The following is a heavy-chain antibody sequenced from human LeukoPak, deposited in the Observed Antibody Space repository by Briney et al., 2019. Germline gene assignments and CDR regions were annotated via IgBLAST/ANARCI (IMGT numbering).Heavy chain of an antibody. V-gene: IGHV1-8*01. J-gene: IGHJ6*02. D-gene: IGHD1-26*01. CDR1: GYTFTSYD. CDR3: VRVQSGSYARYGMDV. Sequence: AASVKVSCKASGYTFTSYDINWVRQATGQGLEWMGWMNPNSGSTGCAQKFQGRVTMTRSTSISTAYMELSSLRSEDTAVYYCVRVQSGSYARYGMDVWGQGTTVTVSS. CDR2: MNPNSGST.